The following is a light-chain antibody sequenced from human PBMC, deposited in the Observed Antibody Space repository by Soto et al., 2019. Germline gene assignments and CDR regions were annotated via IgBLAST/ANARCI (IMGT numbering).Light chain of an antibody. Sequence: EILMTQSPDTLSVSPVERFTLSCRASRTVSNRLAWYQHKPGQAPRLLISGASTGATGIPPRFRGSGSGTEFTLTVDTLQSEDIAIYYCQQYYHWPVNCGGGNKGDIK. V-gene: IGKV3-15*01. CDR2: GAS. CDR3: QQYYHWPVN. CDR1: RTVSNR. J-gene: IGKJ4*01.